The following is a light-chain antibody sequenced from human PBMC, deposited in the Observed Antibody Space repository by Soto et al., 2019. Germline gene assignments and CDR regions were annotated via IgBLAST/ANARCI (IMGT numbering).Light chain of an antibody. CDR3: QQYGSSGT. CDR2: GAS. J-gene: IGKJ1*01. Sequence: ETVLTQSPATLSLSPGARAPLSCRASQSVSNNYLAWYQQKPGQAPRLLIYGASNRATGIPDRFSGSGSGTDFTLTISRLEPEDFAVYYCQQYGSSGTFGQGTKVDIK. V-gene: IGKV3-20*01. CDR1: QSVSNNY.